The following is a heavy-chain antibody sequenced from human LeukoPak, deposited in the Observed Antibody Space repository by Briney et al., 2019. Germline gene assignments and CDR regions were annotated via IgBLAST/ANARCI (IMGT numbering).Heavy chain of an antibody. J-gene: IGHJ4*02. V-gene: IGHV3-30-3*01. CDR2: ISYDGSNK. CDR1: GFTFSSYA. Sequence: PGRSLRLSCAASGFTFSSYAMHWVRQAPGKGLEWVAVISYDGSNKYYADSVKGRFTISRDNSKNTLYLQMNSLRAEDTAVYYCARGIFGVVFTFDYWGQGTLVTVSS. D-gene: IGHD3-3*01. CDR3: ARGIFGVVFTFDY.